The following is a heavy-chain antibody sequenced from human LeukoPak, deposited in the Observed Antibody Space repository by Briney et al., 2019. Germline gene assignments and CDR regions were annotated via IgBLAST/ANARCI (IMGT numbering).Heavy chain of an antibody. CDR2: NTWNGGDT. CDR1: GFSFDAYT. D-gene: IGHD1-1*01. Sequence: GGSLRLSCAASGFSFDAYTMSWVRQAPGKGLEWVSGNTWNGGDTGSADSVQGRFTSSRDNAKNSLYLHMTSLRTEDTVFYYCVRTGTFNWFDHWGRGTLVTVSS. CDR3: VRTGTFNWFDH. J-gene: IGHJ5*02. V-gene: IGHV3-20*04.